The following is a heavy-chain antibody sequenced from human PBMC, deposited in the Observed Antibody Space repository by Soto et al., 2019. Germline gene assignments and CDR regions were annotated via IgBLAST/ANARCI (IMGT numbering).Heavy chain of an antibody. D-gene: IGHD2-2*01. CDR3: ARDMSSSTGFDY. CDR2: IIPILGIA. Sequence: QVQLVQSGAEVKKPGSSVKVSCKASGGTFSSYTISWVRQAPGQGLEWMGRIIPILGIANYAQKFQGRVTITADKSTSTAYMELSSLRSEDTAGYYWARDMSSSTGFDYWGQGTLVTVSS. V-gene: IGHV1-69*08. CDR1: GGTFSSYT. J-gene: IGHJ4*02.